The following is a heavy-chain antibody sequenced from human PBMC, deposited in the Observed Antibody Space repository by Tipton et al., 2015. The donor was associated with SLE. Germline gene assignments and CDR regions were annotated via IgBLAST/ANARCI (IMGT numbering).Heavy chain of an antibody. J-gene: IGHJ3*01. V-gene: IGHV4-4*02. D-gene: IGHD1-26*01. CDR1: GGSISSSNW. Sequence: PGLVKPSETLSLTCAVSGGSISSSNWWSWVRQPPGKGLEWIGEIYHSGSTNYNPSLKSRVTISIDTSKNQISLKLTFVTAADTAMYYCARRYEKWEILQNDAFDVWGQGTMVTVSS. CDR3: ARRYEKWEILQNDAFDV. CDR2: IYHSGST.